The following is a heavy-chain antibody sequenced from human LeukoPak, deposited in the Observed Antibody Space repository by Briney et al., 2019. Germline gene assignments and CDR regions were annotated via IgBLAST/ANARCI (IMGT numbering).Heavy chain of an antibody. V-gene: IGHV1-69*13. CDR3: ARIVPAAINWFDP. Sequence: SVKVTCKASGGTFSSHAISWVRQAPGQGLEWMGGIIPIFGTADYEQNFQGRVTITVDESTSTAYMELSSLRSEDTAVYYCARIVPAAINWFDPWGQGTLVTVSS. J-gene: IGHJ5*02. CDR1: GGTFSSHA. D-gene: IGHD2-2*01. CDR2: IIPIFGTA.